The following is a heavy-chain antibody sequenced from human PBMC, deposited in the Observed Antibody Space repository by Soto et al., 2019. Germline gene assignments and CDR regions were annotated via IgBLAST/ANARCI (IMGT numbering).Heavy chain of an antibody. CDR2: MNPNSGNT. V-gene: IGHV1-8*01. CDR3: GRTPSEQWLVGGNY. D-gene: IGHD6-19*01. Sequence: ASVKVSCKASGYTFTSYDINWVRQATGQGLEWMGWMNPNSGNTGYAQKFQGRVTMTRNTSISTAYMELSSLRSEDTAVYYCGRTPSEQWLVGGNYWGQGTLVTVSS. CDR1: GYTFTSYD. J-gene: IGHJ4*02.